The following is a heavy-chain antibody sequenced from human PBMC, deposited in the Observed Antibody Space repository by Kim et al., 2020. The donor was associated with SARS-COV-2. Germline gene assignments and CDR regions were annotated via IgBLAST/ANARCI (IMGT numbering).Heavy chain of an antibody. J-gene: IGHJ4*02. CDR3: ARGGYSSSWGRV. Sequence: YYADSVKGRFTISRDNAKNSLYLQMNSLRAEDTAVYYCARGGYSSSWGRVWGQGTLVTVSS. D-gene: IGHD6-13*01. V-gene: IGHV3-48*03.